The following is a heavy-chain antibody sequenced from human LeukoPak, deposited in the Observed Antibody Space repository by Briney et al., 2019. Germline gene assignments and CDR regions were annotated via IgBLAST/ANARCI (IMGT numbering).Heavy chain of an antibody. CDR1: GFTFSSYW. CDR2: INSDGSTT. V-gene: IGHV3-74*01. CDR3: ARDRGYICGYAFDY. D-gene: IGHD5-18*01. Sequence: GGSLRLSCAASGFTFSSYWMHWVRQDPGKGLVWVSRINSDGSTTTYADSVKGRFTISRDNAKNTLYLQMNSLRAEDTAVYYCARDRGYICGYAFDYWGQGTLVTVSS. J-gene: IGHJ4*02.